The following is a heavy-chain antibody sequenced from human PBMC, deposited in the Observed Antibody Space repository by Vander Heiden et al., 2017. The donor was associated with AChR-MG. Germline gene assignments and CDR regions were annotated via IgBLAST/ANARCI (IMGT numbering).Heavy chain of an antibody. CDR2: ISGSGGST. CDR3: AKDQGYSSSWYASNKNWFDP. J-gene: IGHJ5*02. CDR1: GFTFSSYA. D-gene: IGHD6-13*01. Sequence: EVQLLESGGGLVQPGGSLRLSCAASGFTFSSYAMSWVRQAPGKGLEWVSAISGSGGSTYYADSVKGRFTISRDNSKNTLYLQMNSLRAEDTAVYYCAKDQGYSSSWYASNKNWFDPWGQGTLVTVSS. V-gene: IGHV3-23*01.